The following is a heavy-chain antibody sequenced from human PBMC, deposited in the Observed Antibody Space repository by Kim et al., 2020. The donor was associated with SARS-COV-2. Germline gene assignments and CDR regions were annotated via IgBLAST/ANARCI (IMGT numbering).Heavy chain of an antibody. CDR1: GFTFSNYG. CDR2: ISYDGSNK. D-gene: IGHD5-12*01. CDR3: ANDAARGNSGYDWIMSSSCGHDY. Sequence: GGSLRLSCAASGFTFSNYGMHWVRQAPGKGLEWVAVISYDGSNKYYADSVKGRFTISRDNSKNTLYLQMNSLRAEDPAVYYCANDAARGNSGYDWIMSSSCGHDYWGQGALVTVSS. J-gene: IGHJ4*02. V-gene: IGHV3-30*18.